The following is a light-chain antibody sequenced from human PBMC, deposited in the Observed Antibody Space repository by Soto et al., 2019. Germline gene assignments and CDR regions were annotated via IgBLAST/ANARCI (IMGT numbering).Light chain of an antibody. J-gene: IGLJ3*02. CDR2: EGS. V-gene: IGLV2-23*01. Sequence: QSVLTQPASVSGSPGQSITLSCTRASSGVENYNLVSWYQHHPGKAPKLIIYEGSQRPSGVSDRFSGSTSGNTASLTISGLQAEDEADYYCSSYAGGVVFGGGTKLTVL. CDR1: SSGVENYNL. CDR3: SSYAGGVV.